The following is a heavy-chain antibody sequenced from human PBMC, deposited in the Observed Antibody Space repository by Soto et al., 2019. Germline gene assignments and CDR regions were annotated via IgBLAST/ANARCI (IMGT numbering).Heavy chain of an antibody. J-gene: IGHJ6*02. CDR3: TTQGFGGLHGLVDV. CDR1: GGSASSGSYY. D-gene: IGHD3-10*01. CDR2: ISNIGFT. Sequence: PSETLSLTCPVSGGSASSGSYYWSWIRLSPGKGLEWIGYISNIGFTCYNPSLKSRVSISVDTSKNQFSLKLTSVTAADTAVYYCTTQGFGGLHGLVDVWGQGTTVTVSS. V-gene: IGHV4-61*01.